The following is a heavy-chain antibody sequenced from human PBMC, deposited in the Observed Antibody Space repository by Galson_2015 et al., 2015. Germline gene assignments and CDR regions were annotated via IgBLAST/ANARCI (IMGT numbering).Heavy chain of an antibody. D-gene: IGHD3-3*01. CDR2: IYYSGST. V-gene: IGHV4-31*03. Sequence: TLSLTCPVSGGSISSGGYYWSWIRQHPGKGLEWIGYIYYSGSTYYNPSLKSRVTISVDTSKNQFSLKLSSVTAADTAVYYCARGVGITIFGVVRLGWFDPWGQGTLVTVSS. J-gene: IGHJ5*02. CDR1: GGSISSGGYY. CDR3: ARGVGITIFGVVRLGWFDP.